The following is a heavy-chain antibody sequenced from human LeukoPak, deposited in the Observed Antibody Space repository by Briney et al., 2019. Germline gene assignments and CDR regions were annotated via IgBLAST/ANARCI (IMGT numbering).Heavy chain of an antibody. CDR1: GFTFSSYS. J-gene: IGHJ3*02. V-gene: IGHV3-21*01. Sequence: KSGGSLRLSCAASGFTFSSYSMNWVRQAPGKGLEWVSSISSSSSYIYYADSVKGRFTISRDNAKNSLYLQMNSLRAEDTAVYYCARGYTGYAVRDAFDIWGQGTMVTVSS. CDR3: ARGYTGYAVRDAFDI. D-gene: IGHD5-12*01. CDR2: ISSSSSYI.